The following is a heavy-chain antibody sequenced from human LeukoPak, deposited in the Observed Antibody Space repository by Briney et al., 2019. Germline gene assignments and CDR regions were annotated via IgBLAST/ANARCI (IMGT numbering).Heavy chain of an antibody. Sequence: SETLSLTCTVSGGSISSYYWSWIRQPPGKGLEWIGEINHSGSTNYNPSLKSRVTISVDTSKNQFSLKLSSVTAADTAVYYCARWLGGEDYWGQGTLVTVSS. V-gene: IGHV4-34*01. D-gene: IGHD3-10*01. CDR1: GGSISSYY. CDR3: ARWLGGEDY. CDR2: INHSGST. J-gene: IGHJ4*02.